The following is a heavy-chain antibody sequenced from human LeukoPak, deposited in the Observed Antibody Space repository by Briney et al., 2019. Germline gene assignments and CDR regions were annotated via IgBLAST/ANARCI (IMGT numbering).Heavy chain of an antibody. CDR2: ISGSGGST. V-gene: IGHV3-23*01. CDR1: GFTFSSYA. CDR3: AKRGYDRGGYYGYFDY. J-gene: IGHJ4*02. D-gene: IGHD3-22*01. Sequence: GGSLRLSCAASGFTFSSYAMSWVRQAPGKGPEWVSVISGSGGSTYYADSVEGRFTISRDNSKNTLFLQMNSVRAEDTAVYYCAKRGYDRGGYYGYFDYWGQGTLVTVSS.